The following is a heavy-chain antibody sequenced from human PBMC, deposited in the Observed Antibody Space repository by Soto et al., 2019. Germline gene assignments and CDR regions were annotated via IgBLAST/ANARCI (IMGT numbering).Heavy chain of an antibody. Sequence: SETLSLTCTVSGGSISSYYWSWIRQPPGKGLEWIGYIYYSGSTNYNPSLKSRVTISVDTSKNQFSLKLSSVTAADTAVYYCAIHYGDYVLYWGQGTLVTVSS. CDR1: GGSISSYY. J-gene: IGHJ4*02. D-gene: IGHD4-17*01. CDR3: AIHYGDYVLY. V-gene: IGHV4-59*12. CDR2: IYYSGST.